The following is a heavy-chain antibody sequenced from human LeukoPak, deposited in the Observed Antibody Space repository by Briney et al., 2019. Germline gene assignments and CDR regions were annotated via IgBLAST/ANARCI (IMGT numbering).Heavy chain of an antibody. CDR2: ISWNSGSI. Sequence: GGSLRLSCAASGFTFDDYAMHWVRQAPGKGLEWVSGISWNSGSIGYADSVKGRFTISRDNVKNSLYLQMNSLRAEDTALYYCAKDMSSRYSSSWYFDYWGQGTLVTVSS. V-gene: IGHV3-9*01. CDR1: GFTFDDYA. CDR3: AKDMSSRYSSSWYFDY. J-gene: IGHJ4*02. D-gene: IGHD6-13*01.